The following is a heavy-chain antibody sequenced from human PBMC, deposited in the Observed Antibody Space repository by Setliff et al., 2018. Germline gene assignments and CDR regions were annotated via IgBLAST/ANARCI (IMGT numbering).Heavy chain of an antibody. J-gene: IGHJ6*03. CDR2: FIPILGAT. CDR3: ARGGHIRYDYYYMDV. CDR1: GGTFSSSG. V-gene: IGHV1-69*05. D-gene: IGHD5-18*01. Sequence: SVKVSCKSSGGTFSSSGITWVRQAPGQGLQWLGRFIPILGATNYAQRFQGRVTMTSDTSTSTVYMELSSLRSEDTALYYCARGGHIRYDYYYMDVWGKGTTVTVSS.